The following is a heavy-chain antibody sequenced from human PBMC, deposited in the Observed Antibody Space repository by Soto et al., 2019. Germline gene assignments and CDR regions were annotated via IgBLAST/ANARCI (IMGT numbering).Heavy chain of an antibody. CDR3: ARIPVDTYMIYWSDH. D-gene: IGHD3-16*01. J-gene: IGHJ5*02. CDR1: GDSVSSGDYY. Sequence: XETLSLTCSVAGDSVSSGDYYWSWIRQPRGKGLEWIGHVYFSGSTNYIPSLKSRLTMSVDTAKNQFSLKLNSVTAADTAVYYCARIPVDTYMIYWSDHWGQGTQVTVSS. CDR2: VYFSGST. V-gene: IGHV4-61*08.